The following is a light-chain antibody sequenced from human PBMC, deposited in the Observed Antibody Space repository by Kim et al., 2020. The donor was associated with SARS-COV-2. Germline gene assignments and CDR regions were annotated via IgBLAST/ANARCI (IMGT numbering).Light chain of an antibody. Sequence: ALGQTVRITCQGDSLRSYYASWYQQKPGQAPVLVIYGKNNRPSGIPDRFSGSSSGKTASLTITGAQAEDEADYYCNSRDSSGNLVVFGGGTQLTVL. CDR1: SLRSYY. J-gene: IGLJ2*01. CDR3: NSRDSSGNLVV. V-gene: IGLV3-19*01. CDR2: GKN.